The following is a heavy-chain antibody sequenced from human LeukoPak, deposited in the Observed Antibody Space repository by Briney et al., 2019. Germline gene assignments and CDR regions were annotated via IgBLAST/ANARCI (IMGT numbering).Heavy chain of an antibody. D-gene: IGHD2-21*01. J-gene: IGHJ4*02. V-gene: IGHV3-66*02. CDR3: ARTFRFPHYFDC. CDR2: IYSGGST. Sequence: PGGSLRLSCAASGFTVSSNYMSWVRQAPGKGLEWVSVIYSGGSTYYADSVKGRFTISRDNSKNTLYLQMNSLRAEDTAVYYCARTFRFPHYFDCWGQGTLVTVSS. CDR1: GFTVSSNY.